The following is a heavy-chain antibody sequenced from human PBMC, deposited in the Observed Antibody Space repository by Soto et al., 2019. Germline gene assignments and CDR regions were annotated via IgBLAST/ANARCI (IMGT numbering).Heavy chain of an antibody. CDR2: INHSGST. D-gene: IGHD4-17*01. CDR1: GGSFSGYY. Sequence: QVQLQQWGAGLLKPSETLSLTCAVYGGSFSGYYWSWIRQPTGKGLEWIGEINHSGSTNYNPSLKSRVTISVDTSKIQFSLKLSSVTAADTAVYYCARTPLREEAFDIWGQGTMVTVSS. J-gene: IGHJ3*02. CDR3: ARTPLREEAFDI. V-gene: IGHV4-34*01.